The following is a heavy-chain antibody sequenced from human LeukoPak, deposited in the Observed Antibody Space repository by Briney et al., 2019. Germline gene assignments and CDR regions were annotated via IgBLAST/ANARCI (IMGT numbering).Heavy chain of an antibody. D-gene: IGHD6-19*01. CDR2: IKTDGSST. J-gene: IGHJ4*02. CDR1: GFTFSNYW. Sequence: GGSLRLSCAASGFTFSNYWMHRVRQAPGKGLVWVSRIKTDGSSTSYADSVKGRFTISRDNAKNTLYLQMNTKSAEDTAVYFCARGGTSGCLDYWGQGTLVTVSS. CDR3: ARGGTSGCLDY. V-gene: IGHV3-74*01.